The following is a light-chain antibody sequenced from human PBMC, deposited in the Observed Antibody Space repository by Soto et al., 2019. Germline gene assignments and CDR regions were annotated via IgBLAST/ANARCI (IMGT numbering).Light chain of an antibody. CDR3: SSYTSSSTLV. Sequence: QSALTQPASVSGSPGQSITISCTGNSSDVGGYNYVSWYQQHPGKAPKLMIYDVSNRPSGVSNRFSGSKSGNTASLTISGLQAEDEADYFLSSYTSSSTLVFGGGTQLTVL. CDR2: DVS. J-gene: IGLJ2*01. V-gene: IGLV2-14*01. CDR1: SSDVGGYNY.